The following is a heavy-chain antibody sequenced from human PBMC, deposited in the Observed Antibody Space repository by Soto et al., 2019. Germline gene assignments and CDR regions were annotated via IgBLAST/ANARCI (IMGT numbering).Heavy chain of an antibody. CDR1: GFSFSSHG. J-gene: IGHJ4*02. CDR3: AKDQYKASMVRGVIITDGYDY. D-gene: IGHD3-10*01. V-gene: IGHV3-30*18. Sequence: QMQLVESGGGVVQPGRSLRLSCAASGFSFSSHGMHWVRQAPGKGLEWVAVISFDGRNEYYGDSVKGRFTISRDNSKNILXLXKNSLRAEDTAVYYCAKDQYKASMVRGVIITDGYDYWGQGTLVTVSS. CDR2: ISFDGRNE.